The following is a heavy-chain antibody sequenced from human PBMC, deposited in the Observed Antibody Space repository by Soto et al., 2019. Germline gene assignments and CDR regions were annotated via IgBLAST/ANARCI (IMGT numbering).Heavy chain of an antibody. J-gene: IGHJ4*02. V-gene: IGHV1-8*01. CDR1: GYTFTPYD. Sequence: QVQLVQSGAEVKKPGASVKVSCKASGYTFTPYDINWVRQATGQGLEWVGWMNPKSGYTGFAQKLQGRVDMTRETTKSTAYMERSSQSSEDTAVYYCVRVFGSIDYWGQGTLVTVSS. D-gene: IGHD2-21*01. CDR3: VRVFGSIDY. CDR2: MNPKSGYT.